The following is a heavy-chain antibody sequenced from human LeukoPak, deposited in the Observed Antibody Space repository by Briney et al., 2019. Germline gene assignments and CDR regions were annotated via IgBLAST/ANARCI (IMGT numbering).Heavy chain of an antibody. D-gene: IGHD1-26*01. J-gene: IGHJ4*02. V-gene: IGHV1-18*01. CDR1: GYTFTSYS. CDR2: ISPSNGDT. CDR3: ARDSGWELIHFFFDD. Sequence: ASVKVSCKASGYTFTSYSINWVRRAPGQGLEWMGWISPSNGDTSYAQELQDRVTMTTDKSTTTVYMELRSLGSDDTAIYYCARDSGWELIHFFFDDWGQGTLVTVSS.